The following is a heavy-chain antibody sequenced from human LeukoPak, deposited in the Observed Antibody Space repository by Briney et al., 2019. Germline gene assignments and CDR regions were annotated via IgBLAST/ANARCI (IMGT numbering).Heavy chain of an antibody. V-gene: IGHV3-48*01. J-gene: IGHJ6*03. CDR2: ISSSGFTI. D-gene: IGHD4-11*01. CDR3: VRGVPKTSYYYYYMDV. Sequence: QSGGSLRLSCAVSGFTCSDYSMNWVRQAPGKGLEWVSYISSSGFTINYADSVKGRFTTSRDNAKNSLYLQMNSLRAEDTAVYYCVRGVPKTSYYYYYMDVWGKGTTVTVSS. CDR1: GFTCSDYS.